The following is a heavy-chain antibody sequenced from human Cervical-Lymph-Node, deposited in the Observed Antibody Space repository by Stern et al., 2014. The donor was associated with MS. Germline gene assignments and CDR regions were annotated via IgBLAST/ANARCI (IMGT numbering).Heavy chain of an antibody. CDR1: GYTFTAHY. D-gene: IGHD6-13*01. V-gene: IGHV1-2*02. CDR3: ARGTGSSWFDY. J-gene: IGHJ4*02. CDR2: LNPNDGGT. Sequence: VQLVESGAELEKPGASGKVSCKASGYTFTAHYMHWVRQAPGQGLEWMAWLNPNDGGTKYAPKFQGRVTMTRDTSTSTAYMELSGLRSDDTAVYFCARGTGSSWFDYWGQGTLVTVSS.